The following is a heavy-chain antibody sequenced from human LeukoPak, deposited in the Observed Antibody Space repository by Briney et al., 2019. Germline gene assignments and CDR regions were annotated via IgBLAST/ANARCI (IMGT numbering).Heavy chain of an antibody. CDR2: IYTSGST. J-gene: IGHJ5*02. CDR3: ARDIGYSSSWDLKNWFDP. CDR1: GGSISSYY. D-gene: IGHD6-13*01. V-gene: IGHV4-4*07. Sequence: SETLSLTCTVSGGSISSYYWSWIRQPAGKGLEWIGRIYTSGSTNYNPSLKSRVTMSVDTSKNQFSLKLSSETAADTAVYYCARDIGYSSSWDLKNWFDPWGQGTLVTVSS.